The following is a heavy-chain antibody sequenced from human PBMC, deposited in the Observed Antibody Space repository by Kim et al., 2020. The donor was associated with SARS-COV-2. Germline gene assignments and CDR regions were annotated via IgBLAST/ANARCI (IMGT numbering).Heavy chain of an antibody. CDR3: ARVGIAAAGTNWYFDL. V-gene: IGHV4-59*13. Sequence: SETLSLTCTVSGGSISSYYWSWIRQPPGKGLEWIGYIYYSGSTNYNPSLKSRVTISVDTSKNQFSLKLSSVTAADTAVYYCARVGIAAAGTNWYFDLWGRGTLVTVSS. J-gene: IGHJ2*01. D-gene: IGHD6-13*01. CDR1: GGSISSYY. CDR2: IYYSGST.